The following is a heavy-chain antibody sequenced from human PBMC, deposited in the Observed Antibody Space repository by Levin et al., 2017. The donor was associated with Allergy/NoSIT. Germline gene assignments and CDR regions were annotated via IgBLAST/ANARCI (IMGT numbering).Heavy chain of an antibody. D-gene: IGHD3-22*01. CDR3: ARGTMSDTNGYLYDWFDS. V-gene: IGHV4-4*07. J-gene: IGHJ5*01. CDR1: GDSMTNYF. CDR2: VYSSGNT. Sequence: MSSETLSLTCTVSGDSMTNYFWTWIRQPPGKGLEWIGRVYSSGNTNYNPVLESRVTMSIDTSKSQFSLRLTYVTAADTALYYCARGTMSDTNGYLYDWFDSWGKGTLVTVS.